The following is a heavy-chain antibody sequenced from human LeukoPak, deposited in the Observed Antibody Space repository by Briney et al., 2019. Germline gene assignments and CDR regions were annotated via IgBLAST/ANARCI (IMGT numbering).Heavy chain of an antibody. CDR2: ISAYKGNT. Sequence: GASVKVSCKASGYTFSTYGISWVRQAPGQGLEWMGWISAYKGNTYYAQKLQGRVTMTTDTSTSTAYMELRNLRSDDTAIYYCARDLYYYGSGSYYDVFDVWGQGTMVTVSS. CDR1: GYTFSTYG. D-gene: IGHD3-10*01. V-gene: IGHV1-18*01. CDR3: ARDLYYYGSGSYYDVFDV. J-gene: IGHJ3*01.